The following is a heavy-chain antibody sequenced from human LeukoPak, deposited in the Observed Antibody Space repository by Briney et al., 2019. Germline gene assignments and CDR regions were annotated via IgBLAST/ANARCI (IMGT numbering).Heavy chain of an antibody. CDR2: ISYDGSNK. J-gene: IGHJ4*02. Sequence: GGSLRLSCAASGFTFSSYAMHWVRQAPGKGLEWVAVISYDGSNKYYADSVKGRFTISRDNSKNTLYLQMNSLRAEDTAVYYCARESPRACYDSSGYYHDYWGQGTLVTVSS. CDR3: ARESPRACYDSSGYYHDY. CDR1: GFTFSSYA. V-gene: IGHV3-30*04. D-gene: IGHD3-22*01.